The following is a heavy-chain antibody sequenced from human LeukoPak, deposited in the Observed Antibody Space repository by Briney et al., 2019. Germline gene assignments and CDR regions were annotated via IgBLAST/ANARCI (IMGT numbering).Heavy chain of an antibody. J-gene: IGHJ4*02. D-gene: IGHD2-21*02. V-gene: IGHV5-51*01. CDR3: AIPPGYCGNDCSFDH. Sequence: KGGASLKISCEGSGYSFSNYWIGWVRQMPGKGLEWMGIIYPGDYETRYSPSFQGLVTISVDKSISTAYLQWSSLKASDTAMYYCAIPPGYCGNDCSFDHWGQGTLVTVSS. CDR2: IYPGDYET. CDR1: GYSFSNYW.